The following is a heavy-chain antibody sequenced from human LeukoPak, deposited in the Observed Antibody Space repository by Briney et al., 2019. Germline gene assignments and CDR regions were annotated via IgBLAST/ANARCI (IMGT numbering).Heavy chain of an antibody. CDR1: GFTFSSYA. CDR2: ISYDGSNK. D-gene: IGHD1-26*01. V-gene: IGHV3-30-3*01. J-gene: IGHJ5*02. CDR3: ARDEEWELPAAFDP. Sequence: GGSLRLSCAASGFTFSSYAMHWVRQAPGKGLEWVAVISYDGSNKYYADSVKGRFTISGDNSKNTLYLQMNSLRAEGTAVYYCARDEEWELPAAFDPWGQGTLVTVSS.